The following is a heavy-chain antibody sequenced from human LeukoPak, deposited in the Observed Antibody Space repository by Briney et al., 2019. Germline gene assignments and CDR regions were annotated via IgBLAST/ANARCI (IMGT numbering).Heavy chain of an antibody. D-gene: IGHD2-15*01. Sequence: ETLSLTCTVSGGSISSSSYYWGWIRQPPGKGLEWIGSISYSGSTYYNPSLKSRVTISVDTSKIQFSLKLSSVTAADTAVYYCARVSEDFGAFDIWGQGTMVTVSS. J-gene: IGHJ3*02. CDR3: ARVSEDFGAFDI. CDR1: GGSISSSSYY. V-gene: IGHV4-39*07. CDR2: ISYSGST.